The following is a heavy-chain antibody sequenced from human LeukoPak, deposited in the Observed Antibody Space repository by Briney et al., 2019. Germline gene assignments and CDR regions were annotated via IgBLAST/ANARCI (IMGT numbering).Heavy chain of an antibody. Sequence: SGGSLRLSCAASGSTFSGVWMHWVRQAPGKGLVWVSRINNDGSRTNYADSVKGRFTISRDNAKNTLYLQMNSLRAEDTAVYYCAPFSGDLVNLDYWGQGTLVTVSS. CDR1: GSTFSGVW. V-gene: IGHV3-74*01. J-gene: IGHJ4*02. CDR2: INNDGSRT. CDR3: APFSGDLVNLDY. D-gene: IGHD3-10*01.